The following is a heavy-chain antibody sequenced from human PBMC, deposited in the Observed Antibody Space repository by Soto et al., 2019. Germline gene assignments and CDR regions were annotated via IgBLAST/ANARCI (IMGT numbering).Heavy chain of an antibody. D-gene: IGHD6-13*01. CDR3: ARKGSSWYSNSWFDP. Sequence: SETLSLTCTVSGGSISSYYWSWVRQPPGKGLEWIGYIYYSGSTNYNPSLKSRVTISVDTSKNQFSLKLSSVTAADTAVYYCARKGSSWYSNSWFDPWGQGTLVTVS. CDR1: GGSISSYY. CDR2: IYYSGST. V-gene: IGHV4-59*01. J-gene: IGHJ5*02.